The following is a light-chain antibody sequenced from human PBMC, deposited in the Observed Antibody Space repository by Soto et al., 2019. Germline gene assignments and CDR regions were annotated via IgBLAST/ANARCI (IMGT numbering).Light chain of an antibody. CDR2: ENN. Sequence: QSVLTQPPSVSAAPGHKVTISCSGSSSNIGNNYVSWYQQLPGTAPKLLIYENNKRPSGIPDRFSGSKSGTSATLGITGLQTGDEADYYCGTWDSSLSARGVFGTGTKVTVL. CDR1: SSNIGNNY. J-gene: IGLJ1*01. V-gene: IGLV1-51*02. CDR3: GTWDSSLSARGV.